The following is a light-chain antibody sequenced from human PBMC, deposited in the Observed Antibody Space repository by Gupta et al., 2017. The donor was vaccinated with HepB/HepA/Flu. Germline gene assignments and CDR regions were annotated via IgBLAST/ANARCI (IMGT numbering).Light chain of an antibody. Sequence: DIQLTQYPSSLSASVGDRVTITCQANQDISNYLNWYQQKPGEAPKILIYDASNLGTGVQSRFSGSGSGTYFTFTISSLQPEDIATYYCQHYDNLPRYTFGQGTKVEIK. CDR2: DAS. CDR1: QDISNY. J-gene: IGKJ2*01. CDR3: QHYDNLPRYT. V-gene: IGKV1-33*01.